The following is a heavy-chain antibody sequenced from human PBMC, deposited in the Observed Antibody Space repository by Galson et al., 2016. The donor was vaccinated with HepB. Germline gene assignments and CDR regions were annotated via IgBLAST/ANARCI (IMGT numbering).Heavy chain of an antibody. Sequence: SLRLSCATSGFSFNDRAMSWVRQAPGRGLEWVSGVTGTGESTYYTDSVKGRFTISRGNSKNTLYLQMNSLRAEDTAIYYCANVSPYYYDKSGYYWGQGTLVTVSS. V-gene: IGHV3-23*01. D-gene: IGHD3-22*01. J-gene: IGHJ4*02. CDR2: VTGTGEST. CDR3: ANVSPYYYDKSGYY. CDR1: GFSFNDRA.